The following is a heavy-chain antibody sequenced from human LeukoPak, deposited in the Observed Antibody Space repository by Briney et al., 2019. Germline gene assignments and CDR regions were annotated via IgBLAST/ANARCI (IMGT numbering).Heavy chain of an antibody. J-gene: IGHJ6*03. D-gene: IGHD2-15*01. CDR2: ISSSSSYI. V-gene: IGHV3-21*04. CDR1: GFTVSSNY. CDR3: ASSLPVVAAMAYYYYYMDV. Sequence: GGSLRLSCAASGFTVSSNYMSWVRQAPGKGLEWVSSISSSSSYIYYADSVKGRFTISRDNAKNSLYLQMNSLRAEDTAVYYCASSLPVVAAMAYYYYYMDVWGKGTTVTVSS.